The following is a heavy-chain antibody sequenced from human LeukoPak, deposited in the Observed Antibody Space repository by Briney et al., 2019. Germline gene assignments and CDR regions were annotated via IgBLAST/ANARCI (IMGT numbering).Heavy chain of an antibody. CDR2: INHSGST. CDR1: GVSFSGYY. V-gene: IGHV4-34*01. Sequence: PSETLSLTCAVYGVSFSGYYWSWIRQPPGKGLEWIGEINHSGSTNYNPSLKSRVTISVDTSKNQFSLKLSSVTAADTAVYYCARGGSSGWYGRGFFDYWGQGALVTVSS. J-gene: IGHJ4*02. CDR3: ARGGSSGWYGRGFFDY. D-gene: IGHD6-19*01.